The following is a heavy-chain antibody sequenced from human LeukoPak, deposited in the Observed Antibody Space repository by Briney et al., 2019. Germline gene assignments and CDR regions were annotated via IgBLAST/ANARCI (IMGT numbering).Heavy chain of an antibody. CDR1: GFTFSSYE. CDR2: IDTSGTTI. J-gene: IGHJ4*02. D-gene: IGHD1-26*01. Sequence: GGSLRLSCAASGFTFSSYEMNWVRQAPGQGLEWLSCIDTSGTTINYADSVKGRFTISRDNAKNSLYLQINSLRAEDTAVYYCARDAGGYYFDYWGQGTLVTVSS. V-gene: IGHV3-48*03. CDR3: ARDAGGYYFDY.